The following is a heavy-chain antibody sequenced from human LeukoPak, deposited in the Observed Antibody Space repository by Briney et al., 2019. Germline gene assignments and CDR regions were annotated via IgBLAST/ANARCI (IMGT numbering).Heavy chain of an antibody. CDR2: IYRSGST. J-gene: IGHJ4*02. CDR3: ARGDSYYDNSASY. CDR1: GYSISSGYY. V-gene: IGHV4-38-2*01. D-gene: IGHD3-16*01. Sequence: SETLSLTCAVSGYSISSGYYWGWIWQPPGKGLEWIGSIYRSGSTYYNPSLKSRVTISVDTSKNQFSLNLNSVTAADTAVYYCARGDSYYDNSASYWGQGTQVTASS.